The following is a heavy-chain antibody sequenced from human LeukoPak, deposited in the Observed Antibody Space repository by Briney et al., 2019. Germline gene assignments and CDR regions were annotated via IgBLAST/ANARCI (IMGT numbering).Heavy chain of an antibody. CDR3: AREYTGSDYFDY. J-gene: IGHJ4*02. CDR1: GFTFSSYE. CDR2: ISDTRSTI. Sequence: GGSLRLSCAASGFTFSSYEMNCVRQAPGKGLEWVSYISDTRSTIYYADSVKGRFTISRDNAKNSLYLQMNSLRAEDTAVYYCAREYTGSDYFDYWGQGTLVTVSS. V-gene: IGHV3-48*03. D-gene: IGHD5-12*01.